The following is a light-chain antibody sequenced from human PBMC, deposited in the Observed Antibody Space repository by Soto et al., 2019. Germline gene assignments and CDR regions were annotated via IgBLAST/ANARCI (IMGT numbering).Light chain of an antibody. CDR3: PHDNNDHM. Sequence: DIQMTQSPSTLSASVGDRVTITCRASKSISSWLAWYQQKPGQAPKLLNYKASSLQSGVPSRCSGRRSQTEFTVTSSILQPDGSANYYVPHDNNDHMVGQ. CDR2: KAS. CDR1: KSISSW. V-gene: IGKV1-5*03. J-gene: IGKJ2*01.